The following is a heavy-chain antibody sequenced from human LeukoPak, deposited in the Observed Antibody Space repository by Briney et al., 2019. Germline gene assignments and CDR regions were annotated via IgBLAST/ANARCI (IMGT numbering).Heavy chain of an antibody. CDR2: ISYDGSNK. J-gene: IGHJ4*02. V-gene: IGHV3-30*18. Sequence: PGGSLRLSCAASGFTFSSYGMHWVRRAPGKGLEWVAVISYDGSNKYYADSVKGRFTISRDNSKNTLYLQMNSLRAEDTAVYYCAKGQAVADDDYWGQGTLVPVSS. CDR3: AKGQAVADDDY. D-gene: IGHD6-19*01. CDR1: GFTFSSYG.